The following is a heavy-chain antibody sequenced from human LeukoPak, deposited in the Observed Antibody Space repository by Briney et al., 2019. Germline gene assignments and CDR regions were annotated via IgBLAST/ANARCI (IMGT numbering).Heavy chain of an antibody. CDR2: IKHAGSEI. CDR3: ARVRYSSSPYYFDY. D-gene: IGHD6-13*01. V-gene: IGHV3-7*05. Sequence: GGSLRLSCAASGFTFSNYWMSWVRQAPGKGLEYVANIKHAGSEIYYVDSVKGRFTISRDNAKNSLYLQMNSLRAEDTAVYYCARVRYSSSPYYFDYWGQGTLVTVSS. CDR1: GFTFSNYW. J-gene: IGHJ4*02.